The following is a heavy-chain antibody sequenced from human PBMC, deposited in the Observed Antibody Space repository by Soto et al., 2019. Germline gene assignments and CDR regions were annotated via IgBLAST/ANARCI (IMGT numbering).Heavy chain of an antibody. CDR2: ISGNGRII. V-gene: IGHV3-11*01. CDR1: GFIFSDYY. Sequence: QVQLVESGGGLVKPGGSLRLSCATSGFIFSDYYMHWIRQASGKGLEWISYISGNGRIIQYADSAKGRFTISRDNAQNSLYLQMNSLRAEDTALYFCARDLDADSRTDFHYLGQGTLVTVSS. J-gene: IGHJ4*02. CDR3: ARDLDADSRTDFHY. D-gene: IGHD4-17*01.